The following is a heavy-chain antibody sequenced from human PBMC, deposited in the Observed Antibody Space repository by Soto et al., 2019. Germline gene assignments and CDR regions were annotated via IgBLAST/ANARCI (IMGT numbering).Heavy chain of an antibody. CDR1: GGSFSGYY. D-gene: IGHD5-12*01. V-gene: IGHV4-34*01. CDR3: ARGYGYTGYDCFDP. Sequence: SETLSLTCAVYGGSFSGYYWSWIRQSPKKGLEWIGEIDHTGSTNYNPSLKSRVSISIDTSKNQFSLRLSSVTAADTAVYYWARGYGYTGYDCFDPWGQGTLVTVSS. J-gene: IGHJ5*02. CDR2: IDHTGST.